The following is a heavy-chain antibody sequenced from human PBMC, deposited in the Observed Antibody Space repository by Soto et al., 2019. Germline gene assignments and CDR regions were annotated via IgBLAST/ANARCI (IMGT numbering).Heavy chain of an antibody. CDR2: IIPIFGTA. CDR3: AREAGGGGDWSPDVY. D-gene: IGHD2-21*02. CDR1: GGTFSSYA. V-gene: IGHV1-69*13. J-gene: IGHJ4*02. Sequence: SVKVSCKASGGTFSSYAISWVRQAPGQGLEWMGGIIPIFGTANYAQKFQGRVTITADESTSTAYMELSSLRSEDTAVYYCAREAGGGGDWSPDVYWGQGTMVTVYS.